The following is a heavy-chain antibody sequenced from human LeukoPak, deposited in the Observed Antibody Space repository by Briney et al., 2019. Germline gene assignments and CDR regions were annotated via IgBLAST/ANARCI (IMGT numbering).Heavy chain of an antibody. J-gene: IGHJ4*02. V-gene: IGHV3-48*02. CDR2: IRSSGDMI. Sequence: PGGSLRLSCATSGFTFSSYSMNWVRQAPGKGLEWVSYIRSSGDMIYYADSVKGRFTISRDNAKKSVYLQMNSLRDEDTAVDYCVRDPDALDYWGQGTQVTVSS. CDR1: GFTFSSYS. CDR3: VRDPDALDY.